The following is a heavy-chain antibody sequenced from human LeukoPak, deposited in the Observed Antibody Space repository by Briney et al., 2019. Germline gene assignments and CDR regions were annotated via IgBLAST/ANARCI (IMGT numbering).Heavy chain of an antibody. CDR1: GFTFSNAW. Sequence: GGSLRLSCAASGFTFSNAWMNWVRQAPGKGLEWAGRIKSKTDGGTTDYAAPVKGRFTISRDDSKNTLYLQMNSLKTEDTAVYYCTATYYDFWSGYYGDPWGQGTLVTVSS. CDR2: IKSKTDGGTT. CDR3: TATYYDFWSGYYGDP. D-gene: IGHD3-3*01. J-gene: IGHJ5*02. V-gene: IGHV3-15*07.